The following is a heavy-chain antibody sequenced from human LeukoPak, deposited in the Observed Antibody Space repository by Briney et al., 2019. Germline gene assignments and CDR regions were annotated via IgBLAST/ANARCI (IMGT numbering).Heavy chain of an antibody. Sequence: GGSLRLSCAASGFTFSSYGMHWVRQAPGKGLEWVAVISYDGSNKCYADSVKGRFTISRDNSKNTLYLQVNSLRAEDTAVYYCARVRNGYYFDYWGQGTLVTVSS. D-gene: IGHD2/OR15-2a*01. J-gene: IGHJ4*02. V-gene: IGHV3-30*03. CDR3: ARVRNGYYFDY. CDR1: GFTFSSYG. CDR2: ISYDGSNK.